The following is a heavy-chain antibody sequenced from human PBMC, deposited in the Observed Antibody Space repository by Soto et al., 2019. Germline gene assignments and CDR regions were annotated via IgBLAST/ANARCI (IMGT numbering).Heavy chain of an antibody. CDR2: INHSGST. V-gene: IGHV4-34*01. J-gene: IGHJ4*02. Sequence: QVQLQQWGAGLLKPSETLSLTCAVYGGSFSGYYWSWIRQPPGKGLEWIGEINHSGSTNYNPSLKSRVTISVDTSKTQFSLKLSSVTAADTAVYYCATSFAAGTWFDYWGQGTLVTVSS. D-gene: IGHD6-19*01. CDR1: GGSFSGYY. CDR3: ATSFAAGTWFDY.